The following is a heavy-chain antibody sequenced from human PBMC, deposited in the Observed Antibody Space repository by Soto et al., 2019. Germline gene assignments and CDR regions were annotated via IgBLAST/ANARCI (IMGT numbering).Heavy chain of an antibody. CDR1: GGTFSSYA. V-gene: IGHV1-69*13. D-gene: IGHD5-12*01. Sequence: SVKVSCKASGGTFSSYAISWVRQAPGQGLEWMGGIIPIFGTANYAQKFQGRVTITADESTSTAYMELSSLRSEDTAVYYCASRLPLGATINAFDIWGQGTMVTVSS. CDR3: ASRLPLGATINAFDI. J-gene: IGHJ3*02. CDR2: IIPIFGTA.